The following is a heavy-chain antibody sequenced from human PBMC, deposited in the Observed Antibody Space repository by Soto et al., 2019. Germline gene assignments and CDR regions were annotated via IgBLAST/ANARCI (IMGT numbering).Heavy chain of an antibody. J-gene: IGHJ6*02. CDR3: ARGNCSGGSCCSGYYYGMDV. CDR1: GGSISSSNW. Sequence: SETLSLTCAVSGGSISSSNWWSWVRQPPGKGLEWIGEIYHSGSTNYNPSLKSRVTISVDKSKNQFSLKLSSVTAADTAVYYCARGNCSGGSCCSGYYYGMDVWGQGTTVTVSS. V-gene: IGHV4-4*02. CDR2: IYHSGST. D-gene: IGHD2-15*01.